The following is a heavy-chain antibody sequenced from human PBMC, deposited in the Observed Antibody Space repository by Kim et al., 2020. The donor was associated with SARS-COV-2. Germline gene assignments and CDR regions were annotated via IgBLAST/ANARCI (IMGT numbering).Heavy chain of an antibody. J-gene: IGHJ5*02. CDR1: GYTFTSYG. V-gene: IGHV1-18*01. Sequence: ASVKVSCKASGYTFTSYGISWVRQAPGQGLEWMGWISAYNGNTNYAQKLQGRVTMTTDTSTSTAYMELRSLRSDDTAVYYCARWSSGVVTTRPDNWFDPWGQGTLVTVSS. CDR3: ARWSSGVVTTRPDNWFDP. D-gene: IGHD3-3*01. CDR2: ISAYNGNT.